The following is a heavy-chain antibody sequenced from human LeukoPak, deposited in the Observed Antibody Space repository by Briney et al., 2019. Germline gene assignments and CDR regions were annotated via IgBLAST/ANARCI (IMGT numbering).Heavy chain of an antibody. J-gene: IGHJ4*02. CDR2: ISYDGSNK. CDR1: GFTFSSYA. CDR3: ARVYYDILTGYYTRGYYFDY. Sequence: GGSLRLSCAASGFTFSSYAMHWVRQAPGKGLEWVAVISYDGSNKYYADSVKGRFTISRDNSKNTLYLQMNSLRAEDTAVYYCARVYYDILTGYYTRGYYFDYWGQGTLVTVSS. D-gene: IGHD3-9*01. V-gene: IGHV3-30-3*01.